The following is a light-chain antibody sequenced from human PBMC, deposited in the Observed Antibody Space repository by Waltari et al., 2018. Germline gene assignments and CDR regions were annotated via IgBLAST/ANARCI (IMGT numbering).Light chain of an antibody. V-gene: IGLV3-21*02. Sequence: SYVLNQPPSVSAAPGQTATITCGGNNIGSQSVHWYQQKAGQAPVVVVYDDDDRPSGIPERFSGSKSGNTATLTITRVEGGDEADFYCQVWDSSSDHVVFGGGTKLTVL. CDR2: DDD. CDR3: QVWDSSSDHVV. CDR1: NIGSQS. J-gene: IGLJ3*02.